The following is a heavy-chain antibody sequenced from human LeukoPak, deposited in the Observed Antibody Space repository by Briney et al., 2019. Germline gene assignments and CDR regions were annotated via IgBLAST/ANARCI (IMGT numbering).Heavy chain of an antibody. CDR2: IWYDGSNK. D-gene: IGHD3-16*02. CDR3: ARENMITFGGVIATSGDY. Sequence: GRSLRLSCAASGFTFSSYGMEGVRQAPGKGLEWVGVIWYDGSNKYYAGSVKGGFTNSRDNSKNTLYLQMNSLRAEDTAVYYCARENMITFGGVIATSGDYWGQGTLVTDCS. V-gene: IGHV3-33*01. J-gene: IGHJ4*02. CDR1: GFTFSSYG.